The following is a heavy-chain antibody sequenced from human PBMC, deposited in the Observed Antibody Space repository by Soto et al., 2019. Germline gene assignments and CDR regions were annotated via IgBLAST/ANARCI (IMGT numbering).Heavy chain of an antibody. CDR1: GGTFSSYA. CDR2: IIPIFGTA. D-gene: IGHD2-21*02. J-gene: IGHJ4*02. V-gene: IGHV1-69*01. CDR3: ASGKGGGRCGGDCYPFDY. Sequence: QVQLVQSGAEVQKPGSSVKVSCKASGGTFSSYAISWVRQAPGQGLEWMGGIIPIFGTANYAQKFQGRVTITADESTSTAYMELSSLRSEDTAVYYCASGKGGGRCGGDCYPFDYWGQGTLVTVSS.